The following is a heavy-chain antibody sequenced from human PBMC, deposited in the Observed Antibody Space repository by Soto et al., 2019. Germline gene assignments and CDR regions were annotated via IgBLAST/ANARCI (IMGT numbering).Heavy chain of an antibody. CDR3: AKGPTDGY. CDR2: ITDSGGST. Sequence: EVPLLESGGGLVQPGGSLRLSCAASGFTFSRYVMNWVRQAPGKGLEWVSTITDSGGSTYYADSVKGRFTISRDNSKNILYLQMNSLRAEDTAVYYCAKGPTDGYWGQGTLVTVSS. V-gene: IGHV3-23*01. J-gene: IGHJ4*02. CDR1: GFTFSRYV.